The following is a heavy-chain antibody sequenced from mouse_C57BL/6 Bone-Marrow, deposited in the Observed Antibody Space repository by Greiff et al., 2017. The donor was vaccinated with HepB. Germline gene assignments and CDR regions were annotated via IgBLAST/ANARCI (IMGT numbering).Heavy chain of an antibody. D-gene: IGHD1-1*01. V-gene: IGHV5-4*01. Sequence: EVNVVESGGGLVKPGGSLKLSCAASGFTFSSYAMSWVRQTPEKRLEWVATISDGGSYTYYPDNVKGRFTISRDNAKNNLYLQMSHLKSEDTAMYYCARDIRDYGSSYWGQGTTLTVSS. CDR3: ARDIRDYGSSY. CDR1: GFTFSSYA. CDR2: ISDGGSYT. J-gene: IGHJ2*01.